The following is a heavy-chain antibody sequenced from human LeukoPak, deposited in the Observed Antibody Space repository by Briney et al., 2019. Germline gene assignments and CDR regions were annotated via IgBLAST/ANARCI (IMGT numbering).Heavy chain of an antibody. CDR3: ARGFDGYYGFDI. D-gene: IGHD5-24*01. Sequence: GGSLRLSCAASGFTFTTYWMSRVRQAPAKGLEWVANINQDGSEKYYVDSVKGRFTISRDNAKNSMYLQMNSLRAEDTAVYYCARGFDGYYGFDIWGQGTVVTVSS. CDR1: GFTFTTYW. V-gene: IGHV3-7*05. J-gene: IGHJ3*02. CDR2: INQDGSEK.